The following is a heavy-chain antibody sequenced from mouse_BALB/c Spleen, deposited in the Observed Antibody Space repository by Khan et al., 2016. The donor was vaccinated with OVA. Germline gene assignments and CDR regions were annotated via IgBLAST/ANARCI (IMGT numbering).Heavy chain of an antibody. CDR1: GYTFTSYD. CDR3: ARGGITTATLSY. CDR2: IYPGDGST. J-gene: IGHJ2*01. Sequence: QVQLQQSGPEVVKPGALVKISCKASGYTFTSYDINWVKQRPGQGLEWIGWIYPGDGSTKHNEKFKGKATLTVDKSSRPAYMQLSSLTSEKFTVYFCARGGITTATLSYWGQGTTLTVSS. D-gene: IGHD1-2*01. V-gene: IGHV1S56*01.